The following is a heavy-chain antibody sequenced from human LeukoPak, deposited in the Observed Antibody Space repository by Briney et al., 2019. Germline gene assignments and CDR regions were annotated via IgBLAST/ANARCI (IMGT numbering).Heavy chain of an antibody. CDR1: GGSIRSRTYY. CDR2: IYYSGST. J-gene: IGHJ4*02. V-gene: IGHV4-39*07. Sequence: PSETLSLTCSVSGGSIRSRTYYWGWIRQPPGKGLEWIGSIYYSGSTYYNPSLKSRVTISVDTPKNQFSLKLSSVTAADTAVYYCAGGYSYGYDYWGQGTLVTVSS. D-gene: IGHD5-18*01. CDR3: AGGYSYGYDY.